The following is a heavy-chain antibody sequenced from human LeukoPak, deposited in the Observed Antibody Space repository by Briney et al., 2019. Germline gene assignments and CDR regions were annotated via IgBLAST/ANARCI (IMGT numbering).Heavy chain of an antibody. D-gene: IGHD3-3*01. CDR2: IKQDGSGR. CDR1: GFTFSYYW. V-gene: IGHV3-7*04. Sequence: PGGSLRLSCAASGFTFSYYWLSWVRQAPGKGLEWVANIKQDGSGRYYVDSVKGRFIVSRDNAKNSLYLQMNSLRAEDTAVYYCARVYDVWSGYYRDYWGQGTLVTVSS. J-gene: IGHJ4*02. CDR3: ARVYDVWSGYYRDY.